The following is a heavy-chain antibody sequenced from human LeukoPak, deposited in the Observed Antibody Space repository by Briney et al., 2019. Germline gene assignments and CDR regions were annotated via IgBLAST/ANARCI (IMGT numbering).Heavy chain of an antibody. Sequence: PSETLSLTCTISGDSITSYYWSWIRQPPGKGLEWIGYVYYSGSTNYNPSLKGRVTISVDLSKNQFSLKLSSVTAADTAVYYCARATYSGSYLNSFDTWGQGTMVTVSS. V-gene: IGHV4-59*08. CDR3: ARATYSGSYLNSFDT. CDR2: VYYSGST. J-gene: IGHJ3*02. D-gene: IGHD1-26*01. CDR1: GDSITSYY.